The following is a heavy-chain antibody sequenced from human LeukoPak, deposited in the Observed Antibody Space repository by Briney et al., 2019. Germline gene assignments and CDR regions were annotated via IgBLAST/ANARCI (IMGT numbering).Heavy chain of an antibody. CDR3: AKIPITMVRGVIITSIDY. V-gene: IGHV3-30*18. CDR1: GFTFSSYG. D-gene: IGHD3-10*01. Sequence: GGSLRLSCAASGFTFSSYGMHWVRQAPGKGLEWVAVISYDGSNKYYADSVKGRFTISRDNSKNTLYLQMNSLRAEDTAVYYCAKIPITMVRGVIITSIDYWGQGTLVTVSS. CDR2: ISYDGSNK. J-gene: IGHJ4*02.